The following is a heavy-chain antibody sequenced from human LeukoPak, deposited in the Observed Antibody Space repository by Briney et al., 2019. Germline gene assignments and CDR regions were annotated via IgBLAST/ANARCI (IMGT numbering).Heavy chain of an antibody. CDR3: ARDREWRFDP. V-gene: IGHV4-4*07. CDR1: GGSMSSYY. Sequence: PSETLSLTCTVSGGSMSSYYWSWLRKPAGKGLEWIGRIYSSGSTNYNPSLKSRVTMSVDTSKNQFSLKLNSVTAADTAVYYCARDREWRFDPWGQGTLVTVSS. CDR2: IYSSGST. D-gene: IGHD2-8*01. J-gene: IGHJ5*02.